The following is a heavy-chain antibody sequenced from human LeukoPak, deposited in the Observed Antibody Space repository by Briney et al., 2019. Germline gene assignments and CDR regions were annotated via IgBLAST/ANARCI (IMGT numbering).Heavy chain of an antibody. Sequence: PGRSLRLSCAASGFTFDDYAMRWVRHAPGKGLEWVSGISWNSGSIGYADSVKGRFTISRDNAKNSLYLQMNSLRAEDMALYYCAKGGYCSSTSCYFDYWGQGTLVTVSS. D-gene: IGHD2-2*01. CDR3: AKGGYCSSTSCYFDY. V-gene: IGHV3-9*03. J-gene: IGHJ4*02. CDR2: ISWNSGSI. CDR1: GFTFDDYA.